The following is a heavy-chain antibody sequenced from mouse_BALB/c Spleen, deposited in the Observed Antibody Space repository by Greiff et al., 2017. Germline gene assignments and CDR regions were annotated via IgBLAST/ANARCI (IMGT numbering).Heavy chain of an antibody. Sequence: VKLMESGPGLVAPSQSLSITCTVSGFSLTSYDISWIRQPPGKGLEWLGVIWTGGGTNYNSAFMSRLSISKDNSKSQVFLKMNSLQTDDTAIYYCVRDHHYYAMDYWGQGTSVTVSS. V-gene: IGHV2-9-2*01. CDR1: GFSLTSYD. CDR2: IWTGGGT. CDR3: VRDHHYYAMDY. J-gene: IGHJ4*01.